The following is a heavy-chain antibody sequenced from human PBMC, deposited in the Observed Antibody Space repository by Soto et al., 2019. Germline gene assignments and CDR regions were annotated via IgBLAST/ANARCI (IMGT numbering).Heavy chain of an antibody. CDR3: VRSGDNYNLLDY. Sequence: GSLRLSCASSGFTFSDHCMSWIRQAPGKGLEWIGYSSNSGSFTRYADSVKGRFSISRDNAKNSLFLQINSMRGDDTAIYYCVRSGDNYNLLDYWGQGTPVTVSS. CDR2: SSNSGSFT. J-gene: IGHJ4*02. D-gene: IGHD1-1*01. V-gene: IGHV3-11*06. CDR1: GFTFSDHC.